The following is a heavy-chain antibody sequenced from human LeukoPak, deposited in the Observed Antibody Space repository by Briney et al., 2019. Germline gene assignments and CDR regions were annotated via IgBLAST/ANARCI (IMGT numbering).Heavy chain of an antibody. CDR2: ISYDGSNK. Sequence: PGGSLRLSCAASGFTFSSYAMHWVRQAPGKGLEWVAVISYDGSNKYYADSVKGRFTISRDNSKNTLYLQMNSLRAEDTAVYYCARAPVSGSFHLGLVDYWGQGTLVTVSS. V-gene: IGHV3-30-3*01. J-gene: IGHJ4*02. D-gene: IGHD1-26*01. CDR1: GFTFSSYA. CDR3: ARAPVSGSFHLGLVDY.